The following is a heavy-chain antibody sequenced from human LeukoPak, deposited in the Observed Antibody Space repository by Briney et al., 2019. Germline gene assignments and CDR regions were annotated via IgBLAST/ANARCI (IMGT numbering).Heavy chain of an antibody. Sequence: GGSLRLSCAASGFTFSSYSMTWVRQAPGKGLEWVSYISRSSSTIYYADSVKGRFTISRDNAKNSLYLQMNSLRAEDTAVYYCARGKQLVEDWGQGTLVTVSS. V-gene: IGHV3-48*04. CDR3: ARGKQLVED. CDR1: GFTFSSYS. J-gene: IGHJ4*02. CDR2: ISRSSSTI. D-gene: IGHD6-13*01.